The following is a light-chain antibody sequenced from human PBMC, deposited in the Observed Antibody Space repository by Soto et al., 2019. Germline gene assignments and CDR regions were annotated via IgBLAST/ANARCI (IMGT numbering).Light chain of an antibody. Sequence: DIEMTQSPSSVSASVGDRVTITCRASQGISTHLAWFQVKPGKAPKSLIYDVSSLQSGVPSKFSGSGSGTDFTLTISSLQPEDFATYYCQQYHNYPVTFGGGTKVEIK. CDR2: DVS. V-gene: IGKV1-16*02. CDR1: QGISTH. CDR3: QQYHNYPVT. J-gene: IGKJ4*01.